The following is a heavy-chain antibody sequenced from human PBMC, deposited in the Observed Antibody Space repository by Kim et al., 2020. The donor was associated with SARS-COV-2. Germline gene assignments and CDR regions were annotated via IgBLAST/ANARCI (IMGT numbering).Heavy chain of an antibody. Sequence: ASVKVSCKASGYTSTSYGISWVRQAPGQGLEWMGWISAYNGNTNYAQKLQGRVTMTTDTSTSTAYMELRSLRSDDTAVYYCASFEQQLATGWFDPWGQGTLVTVSS. D-gene: IGHD6-13*01. CDR2: ISAYNGNT. J-gene: IGHJ5*02. CDR1: GYTSTSYG. CDR3: ASFEQQLATGWFDP. V-gene: IGHV1-18*01.